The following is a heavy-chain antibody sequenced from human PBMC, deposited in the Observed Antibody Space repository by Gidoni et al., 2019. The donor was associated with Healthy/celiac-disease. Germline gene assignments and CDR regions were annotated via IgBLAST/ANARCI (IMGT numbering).Heavy chain of an antibody. CDR2: ISSNGGST. Sequence: EVQLVESGGGLVQPGGSLRLSCSASGFPFSSYAMHWVRQAPGKGLEYVSAISSNGGSTYYADSVKGRFTISRDNSKNTLYLQMSSLRAEDTAVYYCVKGGPDYYYYYYMDVWGKGTTVTVSS. CDR3: VKGGPDYYYYYYMDV. D-gene: IGHD6-25*01. V-gene: IGHV3-64D*09. CDR1: GFPFSSYA. J-gene: IGHJ6*03.